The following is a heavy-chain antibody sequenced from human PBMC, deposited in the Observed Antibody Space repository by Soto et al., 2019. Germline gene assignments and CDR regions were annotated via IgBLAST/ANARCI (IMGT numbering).Heavy chain of an antibody. D-gene: IGHD3-10*01. CDR3: ARDSITMVRGVIIPYGMDV. V-gene: IGHV1-69*13. J-gene: IGHJ6*02. CDR2: IIPIFGTA. CDR1: GCTFSSYA. Sequence: SVKVSCKACGCTFSSYAISWVRQAPGQGLEWMGGIIPIFGTANYAQKFQGRVTITADESTSTAYMELSSLRSEDTAVYYCARDSITMVRGVIIPYGMDVWGQGTTVTVSS.